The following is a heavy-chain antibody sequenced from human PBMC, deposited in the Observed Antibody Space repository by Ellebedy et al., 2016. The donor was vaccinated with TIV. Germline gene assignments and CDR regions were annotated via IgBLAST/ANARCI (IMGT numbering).Heavy chain of an antibody. CDR3: ARDEYYDSSGYLDY. D-gene: IGHD3-22*01. Sequence: GGSLRLXXAASGFTFSSYAMSWVRQAPGKGLEWVSSISSSSSYIYYADSVKGRFTISRDNAKNSLYLQMNSLRAEDTAVYYCARDEYYDSSGYLDYWGQGTLVTVSS. J-gene: IGHJ4*02. CDR1: GFTFSSYA. CDR2: ISSSSSYI. V-gene: IGHV3-21*01.